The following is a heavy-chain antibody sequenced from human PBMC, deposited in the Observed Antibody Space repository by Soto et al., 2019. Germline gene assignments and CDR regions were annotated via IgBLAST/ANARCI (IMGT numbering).Heavy chain of an antibody. D-gene: IGHD6-19*01. CDR1: GFTFSSYA. V-gene: IGHV3-30-3*01. Sequence: QVQLVESGGGVVQPGRSLRLSCAASGFTFSSYAMHWVRQAPGKGLEWVAVISYDGSNKYYADSVKGRFTISIDNSKNTLYLQMNSLRAEDTAVYYCARGRGGWDRDVDYWGQGTLVTVSS. J-gene: IGHJ4*02. CDR2: ISYDGSNK. CDR3: ARGRGGWDRDVDY.